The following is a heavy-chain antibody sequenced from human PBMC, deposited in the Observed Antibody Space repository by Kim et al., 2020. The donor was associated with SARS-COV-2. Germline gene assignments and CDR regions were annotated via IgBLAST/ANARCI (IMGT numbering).Heavy chain of an antibody. CDR1: GGSISSGDYY. J-gene: IGHJ3*02. CDR3: ASAPGRWSGELLYPAGAFDI. Sequence: SETLSLTCTVSGGSISSGDYYWSWIRQPPGKGLEWIGYIYYSGSTYYNPSLKSRVTISVDTSKNQFSLKLSSVTAADTAVYYCASAPGRWSGELLYPAGAFDIWGQGTMVTVSS. D-gene: IGHD3-10*01. V-gene: IGHV4-30-4*01. CDR2: IYYSGST.